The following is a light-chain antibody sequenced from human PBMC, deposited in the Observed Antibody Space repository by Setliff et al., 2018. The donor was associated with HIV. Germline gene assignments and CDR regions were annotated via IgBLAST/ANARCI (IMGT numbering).Light chain of an antibody. CDR2: EVS. Sequence: QSALTQPVSVSGSPGQSITISCTGNSSNVGKYDLVAWYRQHPGKAPELTIYEVSKRPAGVSKRFSGSKAGNAASLTISGLQSDDEGDYYCCSYPTSSTPVFGSGTKVTVL. J-gene: IGLJ1*01. CDR1: SSNVGKYDL. V-gene: IGLV2-14*02. CDR3: CSYPTSSTPV.